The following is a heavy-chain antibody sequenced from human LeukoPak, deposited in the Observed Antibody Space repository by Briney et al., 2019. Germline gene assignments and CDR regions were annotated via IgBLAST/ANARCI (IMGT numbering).Heavy chain of an antibody. Sequence: GASVKVSCKASGGTLSNHALSWVRQAPGQGLEWMGGIIPMFGTTKYAQEFQGRVTITTDESTRTAYMELSSLRSEDTAVFYCATTSMYGDYVAFAFAHWGQGTLVTVSS. CDR2: IIPMFGTT. V-gene: IGHV1-69*05. CDR1: GGTLSNHA. J-gene: IGHJ4*01. CDR3: ATTSMYGDYVAFAFAH. D-gene: IGHD4-17*01.